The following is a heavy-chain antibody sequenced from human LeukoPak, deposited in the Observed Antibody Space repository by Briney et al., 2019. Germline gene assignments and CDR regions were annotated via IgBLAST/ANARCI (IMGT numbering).Heavy chain of an antibody. CDR1: GFTFSSYG. D-gene: IGHD3-10*01. CDR3: AKDMGHMVRGVILYYFDY. V-gene: IGHV3-30*18. CDR2: ISYDGSNK. Sequence: GGYLRLSCAASGFTFSSYGMHWVRQAPGKGLEWVAVISYDGSNKYYADSVKGRFTISRDNSKNTLYLQMNSLRAEDTAVYYCAKDMGHMVRGVILYYFDYWGQGTLVTVSS. J-gene: IGHJ4*02.